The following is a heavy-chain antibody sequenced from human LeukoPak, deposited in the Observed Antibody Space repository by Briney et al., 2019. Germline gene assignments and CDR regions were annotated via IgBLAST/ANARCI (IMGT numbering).Heavy chain of an antibody. V-gene: IGHV4-30-4*08. CDR1: GGSFSGYY. D-gene: IGHD3-10*01. J-gene: IGHJ4*02. CDR2: IYYSGST. Sequence: PSETLSLTCAVYGGSFSGYYWSWIRQPPGKGLEWIGYIYYSGSTYYNPSLKSRVTISVDTSKNQFSLKLSSVTAADTAVYYCARGLYYYGSGSHYFDYWGQGTLVTVSS. CDR3: ARGLYYYGSGSHYFDY.